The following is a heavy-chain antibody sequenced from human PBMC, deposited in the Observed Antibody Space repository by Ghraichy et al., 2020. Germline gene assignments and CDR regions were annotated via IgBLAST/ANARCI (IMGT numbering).Heavy chain of an antibody. CDR1: GFTFSIYS. Sequence: GGSLRLSCAASGFTFSIYSMNWVRQAPGKGLEWVSSISSGSSYIYYADSVKGRFTISRDNAKNSLYLQMNSLRAEDTAVYYCARAYGSLGGYYFDYWGQGTLVTVSS. V-gene: IGHV3-21*01. CDR2: ISSGSSYI. J-gene: IGHJ4*02. D-gene: IGHD5-12*01. CDR3: ARAYGSLGGYYFDY.